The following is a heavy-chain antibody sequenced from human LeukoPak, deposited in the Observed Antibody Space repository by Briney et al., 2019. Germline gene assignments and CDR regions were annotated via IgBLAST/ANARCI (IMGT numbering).Heavy chain of an antibody. V-gene: IGHV3-64*02. J-gene: IGHJ3*02. D-gene: IGHD4-11*01. CDR2: ISSSGVST. CDR1: GFTLSSYA. CDR3: ARDSRTVTPNAFDI. Sequence: GGSLRLSCAASGFTLSSYAVHWVRQAPGKGLQYVSAISSSGVSTYHADSVKGRFTISRDDSKNTLYLQMGSLRAEDMAVYYCARDSRTVTPNAFDIWGQGTMVTVSS.